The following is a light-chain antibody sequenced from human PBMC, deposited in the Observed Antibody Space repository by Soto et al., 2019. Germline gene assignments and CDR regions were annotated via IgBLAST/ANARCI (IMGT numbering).Light chain of an antibody. J-gene: IGKJ1*01. CDR2: AAS. V-gene: IGKV1-39*01. Sequence: DIQMTQFPSPLSASVGDRVTITCRASQSISSYLNWYQQKPGKAPKLLIYAASSLQSGVPSRFSGSGSGTDFTLTISSLQPEDFATYYCQQSYSTPRTFGQGTKVDIK. CDR1: QSISSY. CDR3: QQSYSTPRT.